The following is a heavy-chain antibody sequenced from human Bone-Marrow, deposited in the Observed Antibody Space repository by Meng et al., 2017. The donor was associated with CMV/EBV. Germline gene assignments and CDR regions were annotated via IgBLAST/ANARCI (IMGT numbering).Heavy chain of an antibody. V-gene: IGHV3-13*01. CDR1: GFTFSSYD. J-gene: IGHJ4*02. Sequence: GESLKISCAASGFTFSSYDMHWVRQATGKGLEWVSAMGTAGDTYYPGSVKGRFTISRENAKNSLYLQMNSLRAGDTAVYYCARAPGDYWGQGTPVTVSS. CDR3: ARAPGDY. CDR2: MGTAGDT.